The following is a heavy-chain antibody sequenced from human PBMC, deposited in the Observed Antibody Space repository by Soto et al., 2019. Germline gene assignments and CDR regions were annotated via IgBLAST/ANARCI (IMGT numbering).Heavy chain of an antibody. V-gene: IGHV4-59*08. J-gene: IGHJ4*02. D-gene: IGHD6-6*01. Sequence: SETLSLTCTVSGGSISSYYWSWIRQPPGKGLEWIGYIYYSGSTNYNPSLKSRVTISVDTSKNQFSLKLSSVTAADTAVYYCARSKTRQLVPSFDYWGQGTLVTVSS. CDR2: IYYSGST. CDR3: ARSKTRQLVPSFDY. CDR1: GGSISSYY.